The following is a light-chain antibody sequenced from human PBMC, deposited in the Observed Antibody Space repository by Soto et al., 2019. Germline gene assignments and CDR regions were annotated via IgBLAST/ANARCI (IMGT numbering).Light chain of an antibody. Sequence: EIVLTQSPGTLSLSPGERATLSCRASQSVSNNYLAWYQQKPGQAPRLLIYGASNRATGIPDRFSGSGSGTDFTLTISRLEPEDFAVYYCQHYGSSPGTFGQGTKVEIK. J-gene: IGKJ1*01. CDR1: QSVSNNY. V-gene: IGKV3-20*01. CDR2: GAS. CDR3: QHYGSSPGT.